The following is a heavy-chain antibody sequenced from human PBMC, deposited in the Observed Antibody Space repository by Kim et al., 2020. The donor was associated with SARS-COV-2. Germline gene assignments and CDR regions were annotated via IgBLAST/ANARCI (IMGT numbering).Heavy chain of an antibody. J-gene: IGHJ5*02. CDR1: GGSISSYF. CDR2: VSYSGS. D-gene: IGHD2-21*02. CDR3: ARGWIPAIPLRFDP. V-gene: IGHV4-59*13. Sequence: SETLSLTCTVSGGSISSYFWNWIRQPPGKGLEWVGYVSYSGSNYNPPLKSRATISVDTSKNQFSLNLNSVTTADTAVYFCARGWIPAIPLRFDPWGQGTLVTVST.